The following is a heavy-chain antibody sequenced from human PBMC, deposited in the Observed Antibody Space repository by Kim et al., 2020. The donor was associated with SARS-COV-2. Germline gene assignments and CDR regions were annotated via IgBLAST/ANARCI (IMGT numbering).Heavy chain of an antibody. J-gene: IGHJ4*02. CDR3: AKEEGRWLQFPFDY. Sequence: ADSVKGRFTISRDKSKNTLYLQMNSLRAEDTAVYYCAKEEGRWLQFPFDYWGQGTLVTVSS. D-gene: IGHD5-12*01. V-gene: IGHV3-23*01.